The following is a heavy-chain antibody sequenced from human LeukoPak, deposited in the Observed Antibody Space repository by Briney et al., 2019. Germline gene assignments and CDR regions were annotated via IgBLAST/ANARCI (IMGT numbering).Heavy chain of an antibody. CDR3: ARDSGWYFDY. Sequence: GGSLRLSCAASGFTFSSYGMHWVRQAPGKGLEWVAMIWYDGSNTYYADSVKGRFTISRDNSKNTLFLQMDSLRAEDTAVYYCARDSGWYFDYWGQGTLVTVSS. D-gene: IGHD6-19*01. J-gene: IGHJ4*02. CDR1: GFTFSSYG. CDR2: IWYDGSNT. V-gene: IGHV3-33*01.